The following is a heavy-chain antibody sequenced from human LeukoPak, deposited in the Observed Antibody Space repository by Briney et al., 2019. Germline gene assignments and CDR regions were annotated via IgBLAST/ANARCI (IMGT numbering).Heavy chain of an antibody. CDR3: ASDQASDTFTVPFGH. CDR1: GFTFSSYA. V-gene: IGHV3-23*01. D-gene: IGHD4-17*01. CDR2: ISGSGGST. J-gene: IGHJ4*02. Sequence: GGSLRLSCAASGFTFSSYAMSWVRQAPGKGLEWVSAISGSGGSTYYADSVKSRFTISRDNSKNTLYLQMNSLRAEDTAVYYCASDQASDTFTVPFGHWGQGTLVTVSS.